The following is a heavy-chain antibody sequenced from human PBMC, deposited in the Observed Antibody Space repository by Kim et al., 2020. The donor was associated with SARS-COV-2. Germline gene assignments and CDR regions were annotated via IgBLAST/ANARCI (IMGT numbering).Heavy chain of an antibody. Sequence: KGRFTISRDNSKNTLYLQMNSLRAEDTAVYYCAKLGSDYDILTGYYLMWDVWGQGTTVTVSS. D-gene: IGHD3-9*01. CDR3: AKLGSDYDILTGYYLMWDV. J-gene: IGHJ6*02. V-gene: IGHV3-33*06.